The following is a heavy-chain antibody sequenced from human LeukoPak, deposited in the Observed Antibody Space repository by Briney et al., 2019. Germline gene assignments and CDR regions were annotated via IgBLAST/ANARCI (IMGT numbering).Heavy chain of an antibody. Sequence: GGSLRLSCAASGFTFSNYGMHWVRQAPGKGMEWVVVISHDGSNNNYADSVKGRFTISRDNSKNTLYLQMNSLRPEDTAVYYCAKVRVGTAHFDYWGQGTLVTVSS. V-gene: IGHV3-30*18. CDR1: GFTFSNYG. D-gene: IGHD2-15*01. J-gene: IGHJ4*02. CDR2: ISHDGSNN. CDR3: AKVRVGTAHFDY.